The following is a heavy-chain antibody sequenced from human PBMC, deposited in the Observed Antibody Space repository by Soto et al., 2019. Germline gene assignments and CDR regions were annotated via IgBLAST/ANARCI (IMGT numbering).Heavy chain of an antibody. Sequence: PGGSLRLSCAASGLTFSSYSMNWVRQAPGKGLEWVSSISSSSSYIYYGDSMKGRFTISRDNAKNSLYLEMNSLRAEDTAVYYCARESEDLTSNFDYWGQGTLVTVSS. J-gene: IGHJ4*02. CDR2: ISSSSSYI. CDR3: ARESEDLTSNFDY. CDR1: GLTFSSYS. V-gene: IGHV3-21*06.